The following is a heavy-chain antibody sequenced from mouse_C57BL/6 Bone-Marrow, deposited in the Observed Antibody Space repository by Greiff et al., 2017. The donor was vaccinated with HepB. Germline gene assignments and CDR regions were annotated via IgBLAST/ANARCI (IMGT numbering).Heavy chain of an antibody. V-gene: IGHV14-1*01. CDR3: TTAYYGSSYDYAMDY. CDR1: GFNIKDYY. D-gene: IGHD1-1*01. J-gene: IGHJ4*01. Sequence: EVKLVESGAELVRPGASVKLSCTASGFNIKDYYMHWVKQRPEQGLEWIGRIDPEDGDTEYAPKFQGKATMTADTSSNTAYLQRSSLTSEDTAVYYCTTAYYGSSYDYAMDYWGQGTSVTVSS. CDR2: IDPEDGDT.